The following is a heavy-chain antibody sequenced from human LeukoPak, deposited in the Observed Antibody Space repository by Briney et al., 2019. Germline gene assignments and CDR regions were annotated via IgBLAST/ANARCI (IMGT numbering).Heavy chain of an antibody. CDR1: GGSISSGDYY. D-gene: IGHD3-10*01. J-gene: IGHJ4*02. CDR3: ARTTYYYGSGSDY. V-gene: IGHV4-30-4*01. Sequence: SETLCLTCTVSGGSISSGDYYWSWIRQPPGKGLEWFGYIYYSGSTYYNPSLKSRVTISVDTSKNQFSLKLSSLTAADTAVYYCARTTYYYGSGSDYWGQGTLVTVSS. CDR2: IYYSGST.